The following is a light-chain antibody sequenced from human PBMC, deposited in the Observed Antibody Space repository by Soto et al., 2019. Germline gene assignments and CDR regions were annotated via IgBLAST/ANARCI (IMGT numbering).Light chain of an antibody. CDR3: CSYAGSSDVV. V-gene: IGLV2-23*02. Sequence: QSALTQPASVSGSPGQSITISCTGTNSDIGTYNFVSWYQQHPGKAPKLMIYEVSKRPSGVSNRFAGSKSGNTASLTISGLQAEDEADYYCCSYAGSSDVVIGGGTQLTVL. CDR2: EVS. CDR1: NSDIGTYNF. J-gene: IGLJ2*01.